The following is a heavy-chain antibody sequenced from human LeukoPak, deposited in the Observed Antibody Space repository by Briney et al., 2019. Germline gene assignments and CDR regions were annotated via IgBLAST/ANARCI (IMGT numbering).Heavy chain of an antibody. CDR2: INPNSSGT. Sequence: ASVKVSFKASGYTFTGYYMHWVRQAPGQGLEWMGWINPNSSGTNYAQKLQGRVTMTRDTSISTAYMELSRLRSDDTAVYYCARAAAGTDYYYYGMDGWGQGTTVTVSS. J-gene: IGHJ6*02. V-gene: IGHV1-2*02. CDR1: GYTFTGYY. CDR3: ARAAAGTDYYYYGMDG. D-gene: IGHD6-13*01.